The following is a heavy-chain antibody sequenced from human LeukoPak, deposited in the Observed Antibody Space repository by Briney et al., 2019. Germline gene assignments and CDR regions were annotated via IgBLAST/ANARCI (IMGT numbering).Heavy chain of an antibody. Sequence: ASVKVSCKASGYTFTSYYMHWVRQAPGQGLEWMGIINPSGGSTSYAQKFQGRVTITTDESTSTAYMELSSLRSEDTAVYYCARKVAYSSSWPDYYYYYMDVWGKGTTVTVSS. CDR1: GYTFTSYY. CDR3: ARKVAYSSSWPDYYYYYMDV. CDR2: INPSGGST. D-gene: IGHD6-13*01. J-gene: IGHJ6*03. V-gene: IGHV1-46*01.